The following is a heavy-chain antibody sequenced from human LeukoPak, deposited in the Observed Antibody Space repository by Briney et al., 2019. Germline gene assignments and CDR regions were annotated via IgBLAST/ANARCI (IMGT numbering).Heavy chain of an antibody. CDR3: VRAKLDDCGGVCDQYFQH. CDR2: INPNSGGT. Sequence: ASVKVSCKASGYTFTEYYMHWVRQAPGQGLEWMGWINPNSGGTNFAQKFQGKVTLTRDTSINTAYMELSSLRSDDTAVYYCVRAKLDDCGGVCDQYFQHWGQGTLVTVSS. V-gene: IGHV1-2*02. CDR1: GYTFTEYY. J-gene: IGHJ1*01. D-gene: IGHD2-21*02.